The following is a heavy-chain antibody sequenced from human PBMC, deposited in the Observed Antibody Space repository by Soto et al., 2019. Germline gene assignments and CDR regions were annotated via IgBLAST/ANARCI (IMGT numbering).Heavy chain of an antibody. V-gene: IGHV1-2*02. CDR1: GYTFTGYY. J-gene: IGHJ6*02. Sequence: VKVSCKASGYTFTGYYMHWVRQAPGQGLEWMGWINPNSGGTNYAQKFQGRVTMTRDTSISTAYMELSRLRSVDTAVYYCARPEEGHYGMDVWGQGTTVTVSS. CDR3: ARPEEGHYGMDV. CDR2: INPNSGGT.